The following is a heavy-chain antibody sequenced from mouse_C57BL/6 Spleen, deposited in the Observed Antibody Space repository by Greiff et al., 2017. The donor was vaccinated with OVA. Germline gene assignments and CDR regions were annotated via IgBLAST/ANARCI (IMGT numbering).Heavy chain of an antibody. Sequence: EVQVVESGGDLVKPGGSLKLSCAASGFTFSSYGMSWVRQTPDKRLEWVATISSGGSYTYYPASVKGRFTISRDNAKNTLYLQMSSLKSEYTAMYYCARLGEYGNFYYAMDYWGQGTSVTVSS. J-gene: IGHJ4*01. CDR1: GFTFSSYG. CDR3: ARLGEYGNFYYAMDY. CDR2: ISSGGSYT. V-gene: IGHV5-6*01. D-gene: IGHD2-1*01.